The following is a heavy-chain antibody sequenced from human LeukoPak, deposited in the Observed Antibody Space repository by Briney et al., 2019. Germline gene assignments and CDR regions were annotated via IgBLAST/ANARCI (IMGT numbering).Heavy chain of an antibody. V-gene: IGHV1-69*04. J-gene: IGHJ3*02. CDR2: IIPILGIA. CDR1: ERTVSSYA. Sequence: ASVKVACKASERTVSSYAISWVRQAPGQGLEWMGRIIPILGIANYAQKFQGRVTITADKSTSTAYMELSSLRSEDTAVYYCASPYYYDSSGYYDAFDIWGQGTMVTVSS. D-gene: IGHD3-22*01. CDR3: ASPYYYDSSGYYDAFDI.